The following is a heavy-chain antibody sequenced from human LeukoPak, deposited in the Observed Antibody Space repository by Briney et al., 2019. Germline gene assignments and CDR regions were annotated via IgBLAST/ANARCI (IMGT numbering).Heavy chain of an antibody. CDR1: GVSFNGYY. V-gene: IGHV4-34*01. D-gene: IGHD2-15*01. Sequence: PSETLSLTCAVYGVSFNGYYWSWIRQPPGKGLEWIGEINHSGSTNYNPSLKSRVTISVDTSKNQLSLKLSSVTAADTAVYYCASLGTYCSGGSCYSFDYWGQGTLVTVSS. J-gene: IGHJ4*02. CDR3: ASLGTYCSGGSCYSFDY. CDR2: INHSGST.